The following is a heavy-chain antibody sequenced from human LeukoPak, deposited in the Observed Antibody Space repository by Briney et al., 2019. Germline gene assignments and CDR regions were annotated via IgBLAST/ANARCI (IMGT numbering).Heavy chain of an antibody. CDR3: ARDVVVVVGASRSNFYFYMDV. J-gene: IGHJ6*03. D-gene: IGHD2-15*01. CDR1: GYTFNNYG. CDR2: INPNNGAT. V-gene: IGHV1-2*02. Sequence: ASVKVSCKASGYTFNNYGISWVRQVPGQGLEWMGWINPNNGATNYAQKFQGRITMTRDTSITTAYMELSSLRSDDTAIYYCARDVVVVVGASRSNFYFYMDVWGKGTTVTVSS.